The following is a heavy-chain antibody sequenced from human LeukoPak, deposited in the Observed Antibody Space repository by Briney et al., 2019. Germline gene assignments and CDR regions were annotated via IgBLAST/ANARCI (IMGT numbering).Heavy chain of an antibody. D-gene: IGHD6-13*01. CDR2: VNSDGSTT. CDR1: GFPFSNYW. J-gene: IGHJ4*02. V-gene: IGHV3-74*01. CDR3: ARGYYSSSRIDC. Sequence: GGSLRLPCAASGFPFSNYWMHWVRQAPGKGLVWVSRVNSDGSTTNYADSVKGRFTISRDNAENTLYMRMNSLRPEDTAVYYCARGYYSSSRIDCWGQGTLVTVSS.